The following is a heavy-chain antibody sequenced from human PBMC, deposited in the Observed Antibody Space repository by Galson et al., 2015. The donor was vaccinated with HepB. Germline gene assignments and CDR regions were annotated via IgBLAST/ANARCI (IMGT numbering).Heavy chain of an antibody. V-gene: IGHV4-59*01. J-gene: IGHJ5*02. Sequence: ETLSLTCTVSGGSIRNYYWSWVRQPPGKGLEWIGYIYYTGSANYNPSLKSRVTISVDTSKSQFSLRLTSMTAADTAVYYCARVLSSGGSTRDWFDPWGQGTLVTVSS. D-gene: IGHD2-15*01. CDR2: IYYTGSA. CDR1: GGSIRNYY. CDR3: ARVLSSGGSTRDWFDP.